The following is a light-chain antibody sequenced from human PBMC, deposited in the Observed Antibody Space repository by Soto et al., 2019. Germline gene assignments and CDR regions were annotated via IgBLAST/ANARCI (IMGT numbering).Light chain of an antibody. Sequence: QAVVMQPPSVSGAPGQRVTISCTGSSSNIGAGYDVHWYQQLPGTAPKLLIYKNSIRPSGVPDRFSGSKSGTSASLAITGLQAEDEADYYCQSYDSSHNYVFGTGTKLTVL. V-gene: IGLV1-40*01. CDR1: SSNIGAGYD. CDR3: QSYDSSHNYV. CDR2: KNS. J-gene: IGLJ1*01.